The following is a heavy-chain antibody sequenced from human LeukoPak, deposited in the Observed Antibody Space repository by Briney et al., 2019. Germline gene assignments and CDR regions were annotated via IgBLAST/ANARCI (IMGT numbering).Heavy chain of an antibody. CDR1: GGSISSGTYY. V-gene: IGHV4-61*02. J-gene: IGHJ5*02. CDR3: ARGGPRMTTVVTPAIRRYNWFDP. Sequence: PSETLSLTCTVSGGSISSGTYYWSWIRQPAGKGLEWIGRIYTSGTTNYNPSLKSRVTISLDTSKNQFSLKLSSVTAADTAVYYCARGGPRMTTVVTPAIRRYNWFDPWGQGTLVTVSS. CDR2: IYTSGTT. D-gene: IGHD4-23*01.